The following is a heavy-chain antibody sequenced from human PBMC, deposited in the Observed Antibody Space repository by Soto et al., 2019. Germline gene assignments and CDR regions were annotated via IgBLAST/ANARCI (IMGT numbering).Heavy chain of an antibody. Sequence: ASVTVSCKASGYTFTSYGIIWVRQAPGQGLEWMGRISAYNGNTNYAQKLQGRVTMTTDTSTSTAYMELRSLRSDDTAVYYCARDRVLMVYATINWFDPWGQGTLVTVSS. J-gene: IGHJ5*02. CDR2: ISAYNGNT. V-gene: IGHV1-18*01. D-gene: IGHD2-8*01. CDR3: ARDRVLMVYATINWFDP. CDR1: GYTFTSYG.